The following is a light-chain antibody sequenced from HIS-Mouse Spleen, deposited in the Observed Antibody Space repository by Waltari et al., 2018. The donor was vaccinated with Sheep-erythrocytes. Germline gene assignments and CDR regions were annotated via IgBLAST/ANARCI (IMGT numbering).Light chain of an antibody. Sequence: QSALTQPASVSGSPGQSITLSCTGTSSDVGSYNLVSWYQQHPGKAPKLMIYEGSKRPSGVSNRFSGSKSGNTATLTISGTQAMDEADYYCQAWDSSTAVFGGGTKLTVL. CDR3: QAWDSSTAV. J-gene: IGLJ2*01. V-gene: IGLV2-14*02. CDR1: SSDVGSYNL. CDR2: EGS.